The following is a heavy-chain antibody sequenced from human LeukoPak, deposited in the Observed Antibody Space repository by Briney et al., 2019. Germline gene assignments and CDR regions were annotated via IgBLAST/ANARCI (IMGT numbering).Heavy chain of an antibody. CDR2: IRSKTYGGTT. V-gene: IGHV3-49*04. CDR1: GFAFGDYA. J-gene: IGHJ4*02. D-gene: IGHD1-20*01. CDR3: TAITSGYFKY. Sequence: GGSLRLSCTASGFAFGDYAMGWVRQAPGEGLEWVGFIRSKTYGGTTEYAASVKGRFTISRDDSKGIAYLQMNSLKAEDTAVYYCTAITSGYFKYWGQGALVTVPS.